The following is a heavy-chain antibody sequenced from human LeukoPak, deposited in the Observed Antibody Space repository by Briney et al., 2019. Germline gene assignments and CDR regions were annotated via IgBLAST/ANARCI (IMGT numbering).Heavy chain of an antibody. CDR1: GFTFSNYG. CDR3: ATETNGRHYDY. Sequence: PGGSLRLSCAASGFTFSNYGMHWVRQAPGKGLEWVTFIRYDGSSQFYADSLKGRFTISRDNSKNTLYLQMNSLSAEDTAVYYCATETNGRHYDYWGQGTLLTVSS. CDR2: IRYDGSSQ. V-gene: IGHV3-30*02. J-gene: IGHJ4*02. D-gene: IGHD1-14*01.